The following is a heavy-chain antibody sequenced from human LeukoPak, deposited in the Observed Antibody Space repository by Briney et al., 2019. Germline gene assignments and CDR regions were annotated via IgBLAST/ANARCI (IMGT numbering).Heavy chain of an antibody. V-gene: IGHV4-38-2*02. Sequence: SETLSLTCAVSDYSISSDYFWGWIRQPPGKGLEWIGNIYHSGSTYYNPSLKSRVTISVDTYKNQFSLNLSSVTAADTAVYYCARDYRGIRRAGHGFDIWGQGTMVTVSS. CDR2: IYHSGST. D-gene: IGHD3-10*01. J-gene: IGHJ3*02. CDR3: ARDYRGIRRAGHGFDI. CDR1: DYSISSDYF.